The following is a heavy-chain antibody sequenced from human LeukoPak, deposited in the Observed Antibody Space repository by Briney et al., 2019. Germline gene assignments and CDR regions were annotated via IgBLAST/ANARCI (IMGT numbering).Heavy chain of an antibody. J-gene: IGHJ3*02. Sequence: GGSLRLSCAASGFTFSDCYMSWIRQAPGKGLEWVSYISSSSSYTNYADSVKGRFTISRDNAKNMLYLQMNNLRAEDTAVYYCATDGGYAFDIWGQGTMVTVSS. CDR3: ATDGGYAFDI. CDR2: ISSSSSYT. D-gene: IGHD1-14*01. CDR1: GFTFSDCY. V-gene: IGHV3-11*06.